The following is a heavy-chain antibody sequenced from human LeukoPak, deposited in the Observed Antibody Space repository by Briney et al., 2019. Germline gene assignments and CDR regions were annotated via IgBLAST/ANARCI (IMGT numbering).Heavy chain of an antibody. D-gene: IGHD3-22*01. CDR1: GFTFSSYG. CDR2: IRYDGSNK. Sequence: GGSLRLSCAASGFTFSSYGMHWVRQAPGKGLEWVAFIRYDGSNKYYADSVKGRFTISRDNSKNTLYLQMNSLRAEDTAVYYCARDLRSGMIVVVNKACFDYWGQGTLVTVSS. J-gene: IGHJ4*02. V-gene: IGHV3-30*02. CDR3: ARDLRSGMIVVVNKACFDY.